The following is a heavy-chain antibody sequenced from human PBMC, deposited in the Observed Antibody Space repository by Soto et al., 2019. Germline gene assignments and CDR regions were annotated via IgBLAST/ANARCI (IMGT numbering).Heavy chain of an antibody. V-gene: IGHV3-53*01. Sequence: EVQLVESGGGLTQPGGSLSLSCVVSGFIVSRGHMMWVRQAPGKGLEGVSVIYNHGQINYVDPVKGRFTIARDNSKNTIYLQMNSLKVEDTAVYYCVRVTGAERHWGQGALVTVSS. D-gene: IGHD7-27*01. CDR1: GFIVSRGH. CDR2: IYNHGQI. J-gene: IGHJ4*02. CDR3: VRVTGAERH.